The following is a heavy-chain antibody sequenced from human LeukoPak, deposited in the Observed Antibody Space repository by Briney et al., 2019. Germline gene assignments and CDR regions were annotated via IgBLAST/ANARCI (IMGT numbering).Heavy chain of an antibody. CDR3: AREAPYSSSWYIGY. D-gene: IGHD6-13*01. Sequence: PGGSLRLSCAASGFTFSSYAMSWVRQAPGKGLEWVSAITGSGASTYYADSVKGRFTISRDNSKNTLYLQMNSLRAEDTAVYYCAREAPYSSSWYIGYWGQGTLVTVSS. J-gene: IGHJ4*02. CDR1: GFTFSSYA. V-gene: IGHV3-23*01. CDR2: ITGSGAST.